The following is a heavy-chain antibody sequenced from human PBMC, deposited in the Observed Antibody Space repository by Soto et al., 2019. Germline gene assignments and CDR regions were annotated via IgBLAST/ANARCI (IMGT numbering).Heavy chain of an antibody. CDR2: ISAYNGNT. J-gene: IGHJ5*02. CDR3: XXXXXXXXXXXXXNWFDP. V-gene: IGHV1-18*01. CDR1: GYTFTSYG. Sequence: QVQLVQSGAEVKKPGASVKVSCKASGYTFTSYGISWVRQAPGQGLEWXXXISAYNGNTNYAQKLQGRVTMTTDTXXXXXXXXXXXXXXXXXXXXXXXXXXXXXXXXXXXNWFDPWGQGTLVTVSS.